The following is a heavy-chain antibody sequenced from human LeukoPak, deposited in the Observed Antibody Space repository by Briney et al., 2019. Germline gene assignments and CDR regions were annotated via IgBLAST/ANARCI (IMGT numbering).Heavy chain of an antibody. J-gene: IGHJ4*02. D-gene: IGHD3-10*01. CDR1: GFTFRSYW. V-gene: IGHV3-7*01. CDR3: SRGEGDDY. CDR2: INGDESEK. Sequence: PGGSLRLSCAASGFTFRSYWMSWVRQAPGKGLEWVANINGDESEKYYVDSVKARFPISRDNAKNSLYLQMNSLRVDDTAIYYCSRGEGDDYWGQGTLVTVSS.